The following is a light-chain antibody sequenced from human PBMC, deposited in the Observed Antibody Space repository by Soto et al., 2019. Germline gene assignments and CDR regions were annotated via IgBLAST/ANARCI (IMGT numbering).Light chain of an antibody. Sequence: EIVLTQSPGTLSLSPGERATLSCIASQSVSSSYLAWYQQKPGQAPRLLIYGASTRATGIPDRFSGSGSGTDFTLTISSLQAEDFATYYCQQTRSYPSTFGGGTKVDNK. CDR3: QQTRSYPST. V-gene: IGKV3-20*01. CDR2: GAS. J-gene: IGKJ4*01. CDR1: QSVSSSY.